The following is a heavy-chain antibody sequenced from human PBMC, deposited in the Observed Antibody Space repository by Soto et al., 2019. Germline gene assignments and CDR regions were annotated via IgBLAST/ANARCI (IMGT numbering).Heavy chain of an antibody. CDR1: GYTFLDFY. Sequence: QVQLVQSGTEVQKPGASVKVSCKASGYTFLDFYIQWVRQAPGQGLEWMGFINPSGGGTTSAQQFQGRLTMTRDTSTSTVYMGLINLRSEDTAIYYCARDKPFSAGYWGQGALVT. CDR2: INPSGGGT. CDR3: ARDKPFSAGY. D-gene: IGHD3-3*02. V-gene: IGHV1-46*01. J-gene: IGHJ4*02.